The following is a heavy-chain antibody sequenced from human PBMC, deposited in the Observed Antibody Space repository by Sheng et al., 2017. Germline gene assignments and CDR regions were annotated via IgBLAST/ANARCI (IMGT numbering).Heavy chain of an antibody. CDR2: ISGSGGST. Sequence: EVQLVESGGGLVQPGGSLRLSCAASGFTFSSYAMSWVRQAPGKGLEWVSAISGSGGSTYYADSVKGRFTISRDNSKNTLYLQMNSLRAEDTAVYYCAKEGYYYGSGSYLRPFYFDYWGQGTLVTVSS. CDR1: GFTFSSYA. V-gene: IGHV3-23*04. CDR3: AKEGYYYGSGSYLRPFYFDY. J-gene: IGHJ4*02. D-gene: IGHD3-10*01.